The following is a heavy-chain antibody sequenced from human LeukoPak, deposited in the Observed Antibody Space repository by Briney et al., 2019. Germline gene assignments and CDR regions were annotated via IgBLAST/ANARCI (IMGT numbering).Heavy chain of an antibody. V-gene: IGHV3-48*02. CDR1: GFTSSAYH. D-gene: IGHD4/OR15-4a*01. CDR2: ISTTGATI. Sequence: GSLRLSCAASGFTSSAYHINWVRQAPGKGLEWISYISTTGATIHYADSVKGRFAISRDNAKSSLYLQMNSLRDEDTAVYYCARVWQDYAGVDYWGQGTLVTVSS. J-gene: IGHJ4*02. CDR3: ARVWQDYAGVDY.